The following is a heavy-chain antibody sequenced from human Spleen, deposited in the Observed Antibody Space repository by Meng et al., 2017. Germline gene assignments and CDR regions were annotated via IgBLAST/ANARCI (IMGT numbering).Heavy chain of an antibody. Sequence: SLKISCAASGFTFDDYAMHWVRQAPGKGLEWVSGISWNSGSIGYADSVKGRFTISRDKSKNSVFLQINSLRAEDTAVYYCARSPIDKYDLSALPLDYWGQGTLVTVSS. J-gene: IGHJ4*02. CDR3: ARSPIDKYDLSALPLDY. CDR1: GFTFDDYA. D-gene: IGHD3-22*01. CDR2: ISWNSGSI. V-gene: IGHV3-9*01.